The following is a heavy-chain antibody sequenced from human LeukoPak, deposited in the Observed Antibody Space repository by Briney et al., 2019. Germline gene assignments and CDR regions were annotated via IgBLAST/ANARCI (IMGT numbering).Heavy chain of an antibody. V-gene: IGHV3-43*02. CDR2: ISGDGGST. J-gene: IGHJ4*02. Sequence: PGGSLRLSCAASGFTFDDYAMHWVRQAPGKGLEWVSLISGDGGSTYYADSVKGRFTISRDNSKNSRYLQMNSLRTEDTALYYCAKTEEYSSSSHAFDYWGQGTLVTVSS. CDR1: GFTFDDYA. D-gene: IGHD6-6*01. CDR3: AKTEEYSSSSHAFDY.